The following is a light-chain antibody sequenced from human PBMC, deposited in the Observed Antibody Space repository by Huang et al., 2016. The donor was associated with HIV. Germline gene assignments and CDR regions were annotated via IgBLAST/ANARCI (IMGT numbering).Light chain of an antibody. CDR1: QSVNTQ. V-gene: IGKV3-11*01. Sequence: EIVLTQSPATLSLSPGERATLSCRASQSVNTQLAWFQQRPGQAPRLLIYDASTRATGIPARFSGSGSGTDFTLTSSSLEPADVAVYYCQQRSVWPPTLTFGGGTRVEIK. CDR2: DAS. CDR3: QQRSVWPPTLT. J-gene: IGKJ4*01.